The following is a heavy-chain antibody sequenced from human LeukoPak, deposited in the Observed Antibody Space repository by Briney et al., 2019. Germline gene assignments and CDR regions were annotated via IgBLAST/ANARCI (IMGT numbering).Heavy chain of an antibody. V-gene: IGHV1-2*02. CDR3: ARLNYYDSYPRVDY. D-gene: IGHD3-10*01. J-gene: IGHJ4*02. CDR2: INCNTGDT. CDR1: GYTFIGYF. Sequence: ASVKVSCKASGYTFIGYFIHWMRQAPGQGLEWLGWINCNTGDTKYAQKFQGRVTMTRGTSISTAYMELSRLRSDDTAVYFCARLNYYDSYPRVDYWGQGTPVTVSS.